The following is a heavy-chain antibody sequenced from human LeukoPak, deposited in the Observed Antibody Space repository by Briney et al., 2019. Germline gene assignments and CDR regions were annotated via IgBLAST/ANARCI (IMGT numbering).Heavy chain of an antibody. CDR2: ISSSGSTI. D-gene: IGHD2-2*01. CDR1: GFTFSDYY. V-gene: IGHV3-11*01. J-gene: IGHJ3*02. CDR3: ARARLGYCSSTSCYLDAFDI. Sequence: GGSLRLSCVASGFTFSDYYMSWIRQAPGKGLEWVSYISSSGSTIYYADSVKGRFTISRDNAKNSLYLQMNSLRAEDTAVYYCARARLGYCSSTSCYLDAFDIWGQGTMVTVSS.